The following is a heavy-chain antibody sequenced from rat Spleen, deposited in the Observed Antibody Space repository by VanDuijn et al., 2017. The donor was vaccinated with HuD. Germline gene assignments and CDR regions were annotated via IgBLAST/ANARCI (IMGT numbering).Heavy chain of an antibody. CDR1: GFTFSDYF. D-gene: IGHD4-3*01. V-gene: IGHV5-20*01. CDR3: TRYSGYYFDY. Sequence: EVQLVESGGALVQTGRSLKLSCAASGFTFSDYFMAWVRQPPKKGLEWVASISYDGGSTYYPDSVKGRFTISRDNAKSTLYLQMNSLRSEDTATYYCTRYSGYYFDYWGQGVMVTVSS. CDR2: ISYDGGST. J-gene: IGHJ2*01.